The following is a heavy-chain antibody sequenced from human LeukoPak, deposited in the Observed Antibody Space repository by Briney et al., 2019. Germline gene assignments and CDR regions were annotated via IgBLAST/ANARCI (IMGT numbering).Heavy chain of an antibody. CDR3: ARVLHKRNYDSSAYYGY. V-gene: IGHV1-2*02. CDR1: GYTFTGYY. CDR2: INPNSGGT. J-gene: IGHJ4*02. Sequence: EASVKVSCKASGYTFTGYYMHWVRQAPGQGLEWMGWINPNSGGTNYAQKFQGRVTMTRDTSISTAYMELSRLRSDDTAVYYCARVLHKRNYDSSAYYGYWGQGTLVTVSS. D-gene: IGHD3-22*01.